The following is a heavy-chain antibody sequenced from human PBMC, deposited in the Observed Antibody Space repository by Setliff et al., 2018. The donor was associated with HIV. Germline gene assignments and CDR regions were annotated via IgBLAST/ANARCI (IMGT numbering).Heavy chain of an antibody. CDR1: GYTFTSYY. V-gene: IGHV1-2*06. CDR2: INPNMGDT. J-gene: IGHJ6*03. D-gene: IGHD3-22*01. Sequence: ASVKVSCKASGYTFTSYYMHWVRQAPGQGLEWMGRINPNMGDTQYAQKFQGRIIMTRDTSINTVYMELSSLTSDDTALYYCAKGGYYDSTGYYYYYLYYLDEWGKGTTVTVSS. CDR3: AKGGYYDSTGYYYYYLYYLDE.